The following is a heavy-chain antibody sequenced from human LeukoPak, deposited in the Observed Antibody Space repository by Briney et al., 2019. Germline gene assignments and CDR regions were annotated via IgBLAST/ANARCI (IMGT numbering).Heavy chain of an antibody. CDR2: IKQDGSEK. Sequence: GGSLRLSCAASGFTFSSYWMSWVRQAPGKGLEWVANIKQDGSEKYYVDSVKGRFTISRDNAKNSLYLQMNSLRAEDTAVYYCAREQPYKLGATNYWGQGTLVTVSS. V-gene: IGHV3-7*01. J-gene: IGHJ4*02. CDR3: AREQPYKLGATNY. CDR1: GFTFSSYW. D-gene: IGHD1-26*01.